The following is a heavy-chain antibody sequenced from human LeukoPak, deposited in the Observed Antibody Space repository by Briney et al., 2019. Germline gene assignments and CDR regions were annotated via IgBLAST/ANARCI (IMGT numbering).Heavy chain of an antibody. D-gene: IGHD3-10*01. J-gene: IGHJ6*02. CDR3: ARDRYYGSGSYGYYYYGIDV. Sequence: SETLSLTCTVSGGSISSGDYYWSWIRQPPGKGLEWIGYIYYSGSTYYNPSLKSRVTISVDTSKNQFSLKLSSVTAADTAVYYCARDRYYGSGSYGYYYYGIDVWGQGTTVTVSS. CDR2: IYYSGST. V-gene: IGHV4-30-4*01. CDR1: GGSISSGDYY.